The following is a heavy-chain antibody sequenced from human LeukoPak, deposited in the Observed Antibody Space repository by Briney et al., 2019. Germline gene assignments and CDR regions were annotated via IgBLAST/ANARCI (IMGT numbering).Heavy chain of an antibody. V-gene: IGHV3-48*04. Sequence: GGPLRLSCVASGFTFRSYWMHWIRQAPGKGLEWVSYITNSGSTIYYADSVKGRFTISRDNAKNSLYLQMNSLRAEDTAVYYCARESEIRFLEWLFVFDYWGQRTLVTVSS. CDR3: ARESEIRFLEWLFVFDY. CDR2: ITNSGSTI. J-gene: IGHJ4*02. D-gene: IGHD3-3*01. CDR1: GFTFRSYW.